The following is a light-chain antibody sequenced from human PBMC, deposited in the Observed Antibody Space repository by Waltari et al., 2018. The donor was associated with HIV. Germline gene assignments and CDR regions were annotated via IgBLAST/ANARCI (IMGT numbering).Light chain of an antibody. CDR1: QSLLHSNGYTY. J-gene: IGKJ2*01. CDR2: LGS. V-gene: IGKV2-28*01. Sequence: DIVMIQSPLSLPVTPGEPASISCRSSQSLLHSNGYTYLDWYLQKPGQSPQLLIYLGSNRASGVPDRFSGSGSGTDFTLKISRVEAEDVGVYYCMQALQTPYTFGQGTKLEIK. CDR3: MQALQTPYT.